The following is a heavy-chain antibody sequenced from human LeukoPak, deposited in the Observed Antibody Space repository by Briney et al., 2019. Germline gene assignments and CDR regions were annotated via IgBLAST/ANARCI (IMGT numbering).Heavy chain of an antibody. CDR2: IYYSGST. CDR1: GGSISSSSYY. J-gene: IGHJ4*02. Sequence: ASETLSLTCTVSGGSISSSSYYWGWIRQPPGKGLEWIGSIYYSGSTYYNPSLKSRVTISVDTSKNQFSLKLSSVTAADTAVYYCARLAVAALLFDYWGQGTLVTVSS. D-gene: IGHD6-19*01. CDR3: ARLAVAALLFDY. V-gene: IGHV4-39*01.